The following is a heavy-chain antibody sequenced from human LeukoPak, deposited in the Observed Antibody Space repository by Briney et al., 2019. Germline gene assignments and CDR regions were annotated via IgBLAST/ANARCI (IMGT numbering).Heavy chain of an antibody. J-gene: IGHJ4*02. CDR1: GGSISRYY. Sequence: PSETLSLTCTVSGGSISRYYWSWIRQPPGKGLEWIGRIYTSGSTNYNPSLKSRVTMSVDTSKNQFSLKLSSVTAADTAVYYCASLSTVTTTFDYWGQGTLVTVSS. CDR3: ASLSTVTTTFDY. V-gene: IGHV4-4*07. D-gene: IGHD4-17*01. CDR2: IYTSGST.